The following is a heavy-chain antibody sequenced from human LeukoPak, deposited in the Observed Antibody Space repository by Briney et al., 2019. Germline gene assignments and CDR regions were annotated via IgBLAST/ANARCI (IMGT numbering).Heavy chain of an antibody. D-gene: IGHD2-15*01. CDR3: ARDLCSSSGGCYSGRHSYGSGLYFDS. V-gene: IGHV3-7*01. CDR2: IKQDESEK. Sequence: ETLSLACTVSGGSISSSSYYWGWIRQPPGKGLEWVANIKQDESEKYYVDSVKGRFTISRDNAKSSLFLQMSSLRAEDTAVYYCARDLCSSSGGCYSGRHSYGSGLYFDSWGQGTLVTVSS. J-gene: IGHJ4*02. CDR1: GGSISSSSYY.